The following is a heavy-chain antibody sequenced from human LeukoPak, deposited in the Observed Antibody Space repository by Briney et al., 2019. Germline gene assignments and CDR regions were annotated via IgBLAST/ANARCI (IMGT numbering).Heavy chain of an antibody. CDR2: ISGRSSIR. V-gene: IGHV3-48*03. CDR3: ARGGAQRYGSLFDH. J-gene: IGHJ4*02. CDR1: GFTFTSYE. Sequence: GGPLRLSCVASGFTFTSYEMNWVRQAPGKGLEWLAYISGRSSIRDYADSVKGRFTISRDDTKNSLYLQMNSLRAGDTAVYYCARGGAQRYGSLFDHWGQGTLVTVSS. D-gene: IGHD3-10*01.